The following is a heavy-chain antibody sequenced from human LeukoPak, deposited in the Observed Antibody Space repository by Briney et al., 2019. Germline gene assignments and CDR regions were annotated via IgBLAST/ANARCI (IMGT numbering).Heavy chain of an antibody. CDR2: IYYSGST. CDR1: GGSISSYY. V-gene: IGHV4-59*12. Sequence: SETLSLTCTVSGGSISSYYWSWIRQPPGKGLEWIGYIYYSGSTYYNPSLKSRVTISVDTSKNQFSLKLSSVTAADTAVYYCARVGYQLRLYWFDPWGQGTLVTVSS. CDR3: ARVGYQLRLYWFDP. J-gene: IGHJ5*02. D-gene: IGHD2-2*01.